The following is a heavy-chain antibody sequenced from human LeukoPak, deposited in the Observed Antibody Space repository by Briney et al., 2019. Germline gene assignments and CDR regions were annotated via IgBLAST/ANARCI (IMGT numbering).Heavy chain of an antibody. CDR3: ARDLYGDYPWDY. CDR2: ISSSSSYI. V-gene: IGHV3-21*01. Sequence: GGSLRLSCAASGFTFSSYSMNWVCQAPGKGLEWVSSISSSSSYIYYADSVKGRFTISRDNAKNSLYLQMNSLRAEDTAVYYCARDLYGDYPWDYWGQGTLVTVSS. CDR1: GFTFSSYS. J-gene: IGHJ4*02. D-gene: IGHD4-17*01.